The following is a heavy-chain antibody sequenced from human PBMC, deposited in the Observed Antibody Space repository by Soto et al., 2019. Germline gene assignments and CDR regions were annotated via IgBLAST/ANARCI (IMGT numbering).Heavy chain of an antibody. CDR2: IDPSDSYT. CDR1: GYSFTSYW. Sequence: GESLKISCKGSGYSFTSYWISWVRQMPGKGLEWMGRIDPSDSYTNYSPSFQGHVTTSADKSIITAYLQWSSLKASDTAMYYCAMSGYYSFSAYYYGMDVWGQGTTVTVSS. CDR3: AMSGYYSFSAYYYGMDV. V-gene: IGHV5-10-1*01. D-gene: IGHD3-22*01. J-gene: IGHJ6*02.